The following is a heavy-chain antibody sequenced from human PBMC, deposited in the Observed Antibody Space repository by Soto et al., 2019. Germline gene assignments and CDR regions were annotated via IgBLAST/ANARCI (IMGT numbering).Heavy chain of an antibody. J-gene: IGHJ6*02. CDR1: GFTFSSYG. CDR2: IWYDGSKK. Sequence: GLSLRLSCAASGFTFSSYGMHWVLQAPGKGLEWVAVIWYDGSKKYYSDSVKGLFTISRDNSKNTVYLEMNSLRVEDTAVYYCARVTAAGESVYYYYSRDVWGQGTTVTVS. CDR3: ARVTAAGESVYYYYSRDV. D-gene: IGHD6-13*01. V-gene: IGHV3-33*01.